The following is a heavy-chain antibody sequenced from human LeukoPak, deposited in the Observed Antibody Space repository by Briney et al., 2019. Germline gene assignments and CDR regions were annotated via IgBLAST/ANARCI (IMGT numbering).Heavy chain of an antibody. CDR1: GFTFSSYS. Sequence: PGGSLRLSCAASGFTFSSYSMNWVRQAPGKGLEWVSSISSSSSYIYYADSVKGRFTISRDNAKNSLYLQMNSLRAEDTAVYYCARDILLMVYDMYDYNYMDVWGKGTTVTVSS. D-gene: IGHD2-8*01. J-gene: IGHJ6*03. CDR2: ISSSSSYI. CDR3: ARDILLMVYDMYDYNYMDV. V-gene: IGHV3-21*01.